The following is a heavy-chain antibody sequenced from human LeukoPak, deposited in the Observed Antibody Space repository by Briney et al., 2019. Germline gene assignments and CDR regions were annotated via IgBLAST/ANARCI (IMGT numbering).Heavy chain of an antibody. Sequence: PGGSLRLSCAASGLTFRSYWMSWVRQAPGKGLEWVANIKQDGSEKHYVDSVTGRFTISRDNTKNSLYLQMNSLRAEDTDVYYCARAPYYYGSGSPKDYWGQGTLVTVSS. V-gene: IGHV3-7*01. CDR2: IKQDGSEK. CDR1: GLTFRSYW. J-gene: IGHJ4*02. CDR3: ARAPYYYGSGSPKDY. D-gene: IGHD3-10*01.